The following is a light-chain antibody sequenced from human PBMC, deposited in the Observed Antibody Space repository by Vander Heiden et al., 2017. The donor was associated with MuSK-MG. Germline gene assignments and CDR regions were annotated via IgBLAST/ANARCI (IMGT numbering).Light chain of an antibody. J-gene: IGKJ2*01. CDR3: QQDDRTPYT. Sequence: DIVITQPPDSFAVSLGERATINCKASQCVLYSSNNKNYLAWYQQKPGQPPTLLIYWASTRESGVPDRFSGSGSGTDFTLTISSLQAEDGSVYYCQQDDRTPYTFCQGTKLEIK. CDR1: QCVLYSSNNKNY. CDR2: WAS. V-gene: IGKV4-1*01.